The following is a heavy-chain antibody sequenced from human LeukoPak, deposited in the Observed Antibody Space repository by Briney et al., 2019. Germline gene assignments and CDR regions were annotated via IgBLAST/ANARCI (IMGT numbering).Heavy chain of an antibody. CDR2: ISYDGDNT. J-gene: IGHJ4*02. CDR3: ARGDYEVY. Sequence: PGRSLRLSCAASGFTLSTYVMLWVRQAPGKGLEWVAYISYDGDNTYYADSVKGRFTISRDNSKNTLYLLVNSLRVEDTAVYYCARGDYEVYWGQGTLVTVSS. CDR1: GFTLSTYV. V-gene: IGHV3-30*01. D-gene: IGHD4-17*01.